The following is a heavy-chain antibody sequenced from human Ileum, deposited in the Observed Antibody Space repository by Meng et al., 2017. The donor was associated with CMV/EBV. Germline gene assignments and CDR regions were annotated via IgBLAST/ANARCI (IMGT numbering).Heavy chain of an antibody. CDR1: GASISSSNW. CDR3: ARLLTLAPRPIEY. CDR2: VYHSGST. Sequence: QVQLQESGPGLVKPSGTLSPTCAVSGASISSSNWRIWVRQPPGKGLEWIGQVYHSGSTNYNPSLKSRVTISLDKSKSQFSLNLTSVTAADTALYYCARLLTLAPRPIEYWGRGSLVTVSS. J-gene: IGHJ4*02. D-gene: IGHD6-6*01. V-gene: IGHV4-4*02.